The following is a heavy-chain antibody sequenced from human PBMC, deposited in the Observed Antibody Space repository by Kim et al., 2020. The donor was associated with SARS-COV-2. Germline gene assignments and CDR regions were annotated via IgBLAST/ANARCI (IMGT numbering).Heavy chain of an antibody. V-gene: IGHV4-39*01. D-gene: IGHD3-10*01. J-gene: IGHJ4*02. Sequence: SETLSLTCTVSGGSISSSSYYWGWIRQPPGKGLEWIGSIYYSGSTYYNPSLKSRVTISVDTSKNQFSLKLSSVTAADTAVYYCARHGSGSYWFSGYWGQGTLVTVSS. CDR3: ARHGSGSYWFSGY. CDR1: GGSISSSSYY. CDR2: IYYSGST.